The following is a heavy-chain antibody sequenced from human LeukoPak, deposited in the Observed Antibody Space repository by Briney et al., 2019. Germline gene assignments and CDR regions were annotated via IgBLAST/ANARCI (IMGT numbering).Heavy chain of an antibody. CDR3: ARDSEVSSGWYPFDY. J-gene: IGHJ4*02. V-gene: IGHV4-59*01. CDR2: IYYSGST. Sequence: SETPSLTCTVSGGSISSYYWSWIRQPAGKGLEWIGYIYYSGSTNYNPSLKSRVTISADKAKNQFSLKLSSVTAADTAVYYCARDSEVSSGWYPFDYWGQGTLVTVSS. D-gene: IGHD6-19*01. CDR1: GGSISSYY.